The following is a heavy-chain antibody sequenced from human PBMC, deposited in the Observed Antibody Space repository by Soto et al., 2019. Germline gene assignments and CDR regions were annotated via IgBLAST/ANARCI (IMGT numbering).Heavy chain of an antibody. Sequence: PGGSLRLSCAASGFTFSNYGIHWVRQAPGKGLEWVAVIWYDGSKEDYADSVKGRFTISRDNSKNILYLQMNSLRAEDTAVYYCAKEHHQTRRNQALNYWGQGTLVTVSS. V-gene: IGHV3-30*02. CDR1: GFTFSNYG. CDR2: IWYDGSKE. J-gene: IGHJ4*02. CDR3: AKEHHQTRRNQALNY.